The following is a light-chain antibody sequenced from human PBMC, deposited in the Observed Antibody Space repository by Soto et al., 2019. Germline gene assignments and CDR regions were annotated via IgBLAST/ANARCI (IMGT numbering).Light chain of an antibody. CDR2: DAT. CDR3: QQHNSFSTT. Sequence: DIQMTQSPSTLSASVGDRVTITCRASQSISTWLAWYQQKPGRAPKLLIYDATSLEGGVPSRFSGGGSGTEFTLTINRLQPDDFATYYCQQHNSFSTTFGQGTRLEIK. CDR1: QSISTW. V-gene: IGKV1-5*01. J-gene: IGKJ5*01.